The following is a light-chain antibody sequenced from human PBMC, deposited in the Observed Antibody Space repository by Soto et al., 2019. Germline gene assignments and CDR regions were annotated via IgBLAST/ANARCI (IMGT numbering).Light chain of an antibody. CDR2: GAS. J-gene: IGKJ5*01. CDR3: PQDNNWPT. V-gene: IGKV3D-20*02. CDR1: QSVSSIY. Sequence: EIVLTQSPGTLSLSPGERATLSCRASQSVSSIYVAWYQQTPGQAPRLVVHGASSRATGIPDRVSGSGSGTDFTLHISRLETEDFAVYYCPQDNNWPTFGQGTPLEIK.